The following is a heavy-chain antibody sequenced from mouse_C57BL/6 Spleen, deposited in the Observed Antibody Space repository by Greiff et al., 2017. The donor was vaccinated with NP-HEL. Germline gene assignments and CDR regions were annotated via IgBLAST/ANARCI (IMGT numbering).Heavy chain of an antibody. D-gene: IGHD1-1*01. V-gene: IGHV1-54*01. J-gene: IGHJ2*01. Sequence: QVQLQQSGAELVRPGTSVKVSCKASGYAFTNYLIEWVKQRPGQGLEWIGVINPGSGGTNYNEKFKGKATLTADKSSSTAYMQLSSLTSEDSAVYFCAITTVVAGNFDYWGQGTTLTVSS. CDR1: GYAFTNYL. CDR3: AITTVVAGNFDY. CDR2: INPGSGGT.